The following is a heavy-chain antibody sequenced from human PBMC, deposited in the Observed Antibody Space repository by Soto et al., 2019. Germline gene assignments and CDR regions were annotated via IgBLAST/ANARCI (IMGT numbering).Heavy chain of an antibody. Sequence: QVQLVQSGAEVKKPGSSVKVSCKASGGTFGSYTISWVRQAPGQGLEWMGRIIPMLGIPNYAQKFKARVTITVDKYTNTVFMELSSLTSEDTAVYYCARGRGSQVRYYFDYWAQGTPVTVSS. V-gene: IGHV1-69*02. CDR3: ARGRGSQVRYYFDY. CDR1: GGTFGSYT. D-gene: IGHD1-26*01. J-gene: IGHJ4*02. CDR2: IIPMLGIP.